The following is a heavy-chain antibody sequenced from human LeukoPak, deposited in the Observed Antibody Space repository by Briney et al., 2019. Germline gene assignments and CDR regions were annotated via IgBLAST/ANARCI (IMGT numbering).Heavy chain of an antibody. CDR3: ARIVPSPGAANYFDY. CDR1: GHTFTGYY. Sequence: ASVKVSCKASGHTFTGYYMHWVRQAPGQGLEWMGWINPNSGGTNYAQKFQGRVTMTRDTSISTAYMELSRLRSDDTAVYYCARIVPSPGAANYFDYWGQGTLVTVSS. J-gene: IGHJ4*02. V-gene: IGHV1-2*02. CDR2: INPNSGGT. D-gene: IGHD2-2*01.